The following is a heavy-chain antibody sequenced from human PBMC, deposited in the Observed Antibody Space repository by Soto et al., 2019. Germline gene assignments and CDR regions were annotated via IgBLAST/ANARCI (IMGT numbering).Heavy chain of an antibody. CDR3: ARLSIPYYYGSGSYQWGAFDI. Sequence: GESLKISCKGSGYSFTSYWIGWVRQMPGKGLEWMGIIYPGDSDTRYSPSFQGQVTISADKSISTAYLQWSSLKASDTAMYYCARLSIPYYYGSGSYQWGAFDIWGQGTMVTVSS. J-gene: IGHJ3*02. CDR2: IYPGDSDT. D-gene: IGHD3-10*01. CDR1: GYSFTSYW. V-gene: IGHV5-51*01.